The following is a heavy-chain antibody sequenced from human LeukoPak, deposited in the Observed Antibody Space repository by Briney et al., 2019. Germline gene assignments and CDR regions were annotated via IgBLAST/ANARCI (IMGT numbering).Heavy chain of an antibody. D-gene: IGHD2-21*02. V-gene: IGHV3-7*01. Sequence: GGSLRLSCAASGFTFSTYWMNWYRQAPGKGLEWVGNINQDASEINYVDSVRGRFTISRDNAKNSLHLQMNSLRDEDTAVYYCATDRDNSDWQKRFDSWGQGTLVTVSS. J-gene: IGHJ4*02. CDR2: INQDASEI. CDR1: GFTFSTYW. CDR3: ATDRDNSDWQKRFDS.